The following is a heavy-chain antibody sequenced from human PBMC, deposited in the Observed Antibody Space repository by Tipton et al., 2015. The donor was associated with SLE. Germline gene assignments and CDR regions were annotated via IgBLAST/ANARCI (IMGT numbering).Heavy chain of an antibody. Sequence: QSGPEVKKPGASVKVSCKASGGTFSGYAISWVRQAPGQGLEWMGGIIPIFGTANYAQKFQGRVTITADESTSTAYMELSSLRSEDTAVYVCAKGHALNRRFLEWSSFAFFDLWGRGTLVTVPS. V-gene: IGHV1-69*13. J-gene: IGHJ2*01. CDR1: GGTFSGYA. D-gene: IGHD3-3*01. CDR2: IIPIFGTA. CDR3: AKGHALNRRFLEWSSFAFFDL.